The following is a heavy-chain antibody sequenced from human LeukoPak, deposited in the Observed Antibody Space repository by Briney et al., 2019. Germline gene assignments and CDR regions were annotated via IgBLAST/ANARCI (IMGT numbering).Heavy chain of an antibody. CDR2: IDPGDSYT. Sequence: GESLRISCTGSRYSFTSNWISWVRQKPGKGLEWTGRIDPGDSYTKYSPSFQGHVTISADKSISTAYLQWSSLKASDTAMYYCARGGYSSNWSPYYFDYWGQGTLVTVSS. CDR1: RYSFTSNW. V-gene: IGHV5-10-1*01. J-gene: IGHJ4*02. CDR3: ARGGYSSNWSPYYFDY. D-gene: IGHD6-13*01.